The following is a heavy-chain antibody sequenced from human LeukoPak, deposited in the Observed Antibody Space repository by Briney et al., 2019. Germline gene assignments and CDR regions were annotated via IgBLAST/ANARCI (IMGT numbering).Heavy chain of an antibody. CDR3: AREDDYYDIWTGPNHFDY. CDR1: GYTFTSYG. CDR2: ISAYNGNT. J-gene: IGHJ4*02. V-gene: IGHV1-18*01. Sequence: APSVTLSCKASGYTFTSYGISWVRHAPGQGLEWMGWISAYNGNTNYAHKLQGRVTMTTDTPTSTAYMELRSLRSDDTAVYYCAREDDYYDIWTGPNHFDYWGQGTLVTVSS. D-gene: IGHD3-9*01.